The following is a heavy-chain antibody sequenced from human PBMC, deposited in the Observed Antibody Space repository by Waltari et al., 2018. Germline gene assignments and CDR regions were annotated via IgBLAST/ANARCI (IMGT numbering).Heavy chain of an antibody. D-gene: IGHD6-19*01. J-gene: IGHJ4*02. V-gene: IGHV3-23*01. Sequence: EVQLLESGGGLVQPGGSLRLSCAASGFPFSSYAMSWFRQAPGKGRGWVPSMGGRGGSTYYDAPGKGRFTIPRDNSKNTLYLQMNSRGAEATAVYYCAKGGGGISSGWYLDYWARERWSPSPQ. CDR3: AKGGGGISSGWYLDY. CDR2: MGGRGGST. CDR1: GFPFSSYA.